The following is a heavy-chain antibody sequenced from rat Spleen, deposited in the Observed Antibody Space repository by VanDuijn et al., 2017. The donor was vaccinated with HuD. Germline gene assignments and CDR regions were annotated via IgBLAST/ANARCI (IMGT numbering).Heavy chain of an antibody. CDR1: GLTFSDYG. Sequence: EVQLVESGGGLVQPGRSLKLSCAASGLTFSDYGMAWVRQAPTKGLEWVATISYDGSSTYYRDSVKGRFTNSRDNAKSTLYLQMDSLRSEDTATYYCASRGDGTYYYGWYFDFWGPGTMVTVSS. CDR2: ISYDGSST. V-gene: IGHV5-29*01. CDR3: ASRGDGTYYYGWYFDF. J-gene: IGHJ1*01. D-gene: IGHD1-12*02.